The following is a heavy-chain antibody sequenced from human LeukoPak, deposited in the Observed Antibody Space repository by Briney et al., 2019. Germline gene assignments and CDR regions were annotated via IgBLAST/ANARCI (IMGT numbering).Heavy chain of an antibody. D-gene: IGHD6-13*01. V-gene: IGHV1-18*01. Sequence: ASVKVSCKASGYTFVNYDINWVRQAPGQGLEWMGMISARKGNTNYAQKFQGRVTMTTDTSSSTAYMELRSLRSDDTAVYYCARRALRGIAAAVTPSNWFDPWGRGTLVTVSS. CDR3: ARRALRGIAAAVTPSNWFDP. J-gene: IGHJ5*02. CDR2: ISARKGNT. CDR1: GYTFVNYD.